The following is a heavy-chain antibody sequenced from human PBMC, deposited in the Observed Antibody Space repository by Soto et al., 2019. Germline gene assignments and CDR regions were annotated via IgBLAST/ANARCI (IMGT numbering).Heavy chain of an antibody. CDR3: VKDESINWYSGHFRH. D-gene: IGHD6-13*01. CDR2: INWNSGSI. CDR1: GFTFDDYA. V-gene: IGHV3-9*01. J-gene: IGHJ1*01. Sequence: PGGSLRLSCAASGFTFDDYAMHWVRQVPGKGLEWVSGINWNSGSIGYADSVKGRFAISRDNAKNSLHLQMNSLRAEDTAFYYCVKDESINWYSGHFRHWGQGTQVTVSS.